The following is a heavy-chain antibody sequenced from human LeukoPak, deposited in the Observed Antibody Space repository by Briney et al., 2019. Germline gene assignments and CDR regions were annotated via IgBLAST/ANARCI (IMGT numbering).Heavy chain of an antibody. Sequence: GGSLRLSCVAPGFTFSNYWMSWVRQAPGEGLEWVANIKQDESEKDYVDSVRGRFTISRDDAQNSLYLQMNSLRAEDTALYYCATYSGVHHKTFDDWGQGTLVTVSS. CDR2: IKQDESEK. V-gene: IGHV3-7*03. CDR1: GFTFSNYW. D-gene: IGHD1-26*01. CDR3: ATYSGVHHKTFDD. J-gene: IGHJ4*02.